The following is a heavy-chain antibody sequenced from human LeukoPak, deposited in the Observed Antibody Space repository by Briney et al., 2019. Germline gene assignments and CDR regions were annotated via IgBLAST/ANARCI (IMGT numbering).Heavy chain of an antibody. V-gene: IGHV1-69*05. J-gene: IGHJ3*02. D-gene: IGHD3-3*01. Sequence: GASVKVSCKASGGTFSSYAISWVRQAPGQGLEWMGGIIPIFGTANYVQKFQGRVTITTDESTSTAYMELSSLRSEDTAVYYCARGVVVGAFDIWGQGTMVTVSS. CDR3: ARGVVVGAFDI. CDR1: GGTFSSYA. CDR2: IIPIFGTA.